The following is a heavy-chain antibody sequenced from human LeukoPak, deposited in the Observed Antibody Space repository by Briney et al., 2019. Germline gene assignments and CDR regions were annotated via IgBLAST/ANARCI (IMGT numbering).Heavy chain of an antibody. V-gene: IGHV4-59*01. CDR3: ARAQLLLEFDP. D-gene: IGHD3-16*01. CDR2: IYYSGST. CDR1: GGSISSYY. J-gene: IGHJ5*02. Sequence: PSETLSLTCTVSGGSISSYYWSWIRQPPGKGLEWIGYIYYSGSTNYNPSLKSRVTISVDTSKNQFSLKLSSVTAADTAVYYCARAQLLLEFDPWGQGTLVTVSS.